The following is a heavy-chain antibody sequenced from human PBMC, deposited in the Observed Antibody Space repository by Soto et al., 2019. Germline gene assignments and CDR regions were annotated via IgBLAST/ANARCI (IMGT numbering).Heavy chain of an antibody. CDR1: GFAFSSHA. J-gene: IGHJ4*02. CDR3: ARDGLEYSGYDIDY. Sequence: GGSLRLSCAASGFAFSSHAMHWVRQAPGKGLEWVAVIWYDGTTKYYADSVKGRFTISRDTSKNTLYLLMNSLRAEDTALYYCARDGLEYSGYDIDYWGQGTLVTVSS. D-gene: IGHD5-12*01. V-gene: IGHV3-33*01. CDR2: IWYDGTTK.